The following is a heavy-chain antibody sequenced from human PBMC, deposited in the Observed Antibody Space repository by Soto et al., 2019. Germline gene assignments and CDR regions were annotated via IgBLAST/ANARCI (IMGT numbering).Heavy chain of an antibody. Sequence: EVQLVESGGGLVQPGGSLRLSCSASGFTVSTNFMTWVRQAPGKGLEWVSIIYSGGSTYYADSVKGRFTISRHNSKNTLYLQMHSLRVEDTAVYYCARDLRGGGVIESWGQGTLVTVSS. CDR3: ARDLRGGGVIES. CDR1: GFTVSTNF. CDR2: IYSGGST. V-gene: IGHV3-53*04. J-gene: IGHJ4*02. D-gene: IGHD3-16*01.